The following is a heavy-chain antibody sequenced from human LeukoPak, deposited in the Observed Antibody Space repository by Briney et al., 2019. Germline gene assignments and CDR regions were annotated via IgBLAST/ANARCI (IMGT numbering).Heavy chain of an antibody. CDR1: GFTFSSYW. CDR3: ARGGVIVVVPAAIVY. V-gene: IGHV3-7*01. J-gene: IGHJ4*02. Sequence: GGSLRLSCAASGFTFSSYWMSWVRQAPGKGLEWVANIKQDGSEKYYVYSVKGRFTISRDNAKNSLYLQMNSLRAEGTAVYYCARGGVIVVVPAAIVYWGQGTLVTVSS. D-gene: IGHD2-2*01. CDR2: IKQDGSEK.